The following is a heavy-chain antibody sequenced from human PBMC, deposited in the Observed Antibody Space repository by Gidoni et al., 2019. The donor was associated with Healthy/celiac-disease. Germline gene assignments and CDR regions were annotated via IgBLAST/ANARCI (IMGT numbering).Heavy chain of an antibody. CDR3: ARQGTDYYYGMDV. CDR1: GYSFTSYW. J-gene: IGHJ6*02. CDR2: IYPGDSDS. V-gene: IGHV5-51*01. Sequence: VQLVQYGSEVKKPGESLKISCKGSGYSFTSYWIGWVRQMPGKGLEWMGIIYPGDSDSRYSPSFQGQVTISADKSISTAYLQWSSLKASDTAMYYCARQGTDYYYGMDVWGQGTTVTVSS.